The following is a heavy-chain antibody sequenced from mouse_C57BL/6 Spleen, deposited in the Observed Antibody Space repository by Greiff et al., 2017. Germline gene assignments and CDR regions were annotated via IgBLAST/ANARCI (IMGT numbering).Heavy chain of an antibody. J-gene: IGHJ2*01. Sequence: QVQLKESGAELVRPGASVTLSCKASGYTFTDYEMHWVKQTPVHGLEWIGAIDPETGGTAYNQKFKGKAILTADKSSSTAYMELRSLTSEDSAVYYCTRGPYWGQGTTLTVSS. V-gene: IGHV1-15*01. CDR1: GYTFTDYE. CDR2: IDPETGGT. CDR3: TRGPY.